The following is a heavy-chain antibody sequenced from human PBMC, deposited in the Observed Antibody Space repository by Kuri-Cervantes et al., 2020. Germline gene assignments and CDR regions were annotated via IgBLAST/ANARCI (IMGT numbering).Heavy chain of an antibody. V-gene: IGHV1-18*01. J-gene: IGHJ4*02. CDR1: GYTFTSYG. CDR2: ISAYNGDT. Sequence: ASVKVSCKASGYTFTSYGISWVRQAPGQGLEWMGWISAYNGDTNYAQKLQGRVTMTTDTSTSTAYMELRSLRSDDTAVYYCARVPSGAFLAAPHFDYWGQGTLVTVSS. CDR3: ARVPSGAFLAAPHFDY. D-gene: IGHD6-25*01.